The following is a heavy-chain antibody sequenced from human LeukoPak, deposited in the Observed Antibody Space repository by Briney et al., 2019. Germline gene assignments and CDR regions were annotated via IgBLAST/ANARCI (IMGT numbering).Heavy chain of an antibody. CDR2: ISADNGNT. Sequence: ASVKVSCKASGYTFTSYGISWVRQAPGQGLEWMGWISADNGNTNYAQKLQGRVTMTTDTSTSTAYMELRSLRSDDTAVYYCARSKSFWSGYYTGFDYWGQGTLVTVSS. V-gene: IGHV1-18*01. CDR3: ARSKSFWSGYYTGFDY. D-gene: IGHD3-3*01. J-gene: IGHJ4*02. CDR1: GYTFTSYG.